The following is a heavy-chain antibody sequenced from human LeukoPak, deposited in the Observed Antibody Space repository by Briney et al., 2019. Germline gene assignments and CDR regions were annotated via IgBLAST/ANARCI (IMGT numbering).Heavy chain of an antibody. D-gene: IGHD3-3*01. Sequence: ASVKVSCKASGYTFTGYYMHWVRQAPGQGLEWMGWINPNSGGTNYAQKFQGRVTMTRDTFISTAYMELSRLRSDDTAVYYCARVPYYDVGWFDPWGQGTLVTVSS. V-gene: IGHV1-2*02. CDR3: ARVPYYDVGWFDP. J-gene: IGHJ5*02. CDR1: GYTFTGYY. CDR2: INPNSGGT.